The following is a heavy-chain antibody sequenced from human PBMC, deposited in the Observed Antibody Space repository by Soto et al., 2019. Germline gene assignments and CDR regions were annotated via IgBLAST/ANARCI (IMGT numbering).Heavy chain of an antibody. J-gene: IGHJ4*02. V-gene: IGHV3-33*01. D-gene: IGHD2-15*01. CDR2: LWYDGSNK. CDR3: ARDNDASNHYSMFNY. Sequence: PGGSLRLSCAASGFTFRNYGIHWVSQAPGKGLEWVAVLWYDGSNKDYVDSVKGRFTISRDNSKNMVFLQMTSLRAEDSAIYYCARDNDASNHYSMFNYWGQGTVVTVSS. CDR1: GFTFRNYG.